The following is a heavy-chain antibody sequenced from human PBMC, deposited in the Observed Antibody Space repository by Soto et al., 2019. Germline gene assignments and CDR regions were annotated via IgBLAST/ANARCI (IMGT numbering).Heavy chain of an antibody. Sequence: QVQLVQSGAEVKKPGSSVKVSCKAFGGTFSTYAVSWVRQAPGPGLEWVGGIIPSTGSTNHAQKFQGRVTITADACTRTLYMELTSLRSYDTAVYYCARGGSSSDYWGQGTLVTVSS. CDR3: ARGGSSSDY. CDR1: GGTFSTYA. D-gene: IGHD6-13*01. V-gene: IGHV1-69*12. J-gene: IGHJ4*02. CDR2: IIPSTGST.